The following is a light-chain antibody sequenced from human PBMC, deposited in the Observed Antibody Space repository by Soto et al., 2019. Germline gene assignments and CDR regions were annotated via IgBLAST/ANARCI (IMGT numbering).Light chain of an antibody. Sequence: EIVMTQSPATLSLSPGETATLSCRASQSVSSRYLYWYQQKPGQAPGLLIYGASTRATGIPARFSGSGSGTDFTLTINSLQPEDFAVYYCQQDYEIPWTFGQGTKVEIK. V-gene: IGKV3D-7*01. CDR1: QSVSSRY. CDR2: GAS. CDR3: QQDYEIPWT. J-gene: IGKJ1*01.